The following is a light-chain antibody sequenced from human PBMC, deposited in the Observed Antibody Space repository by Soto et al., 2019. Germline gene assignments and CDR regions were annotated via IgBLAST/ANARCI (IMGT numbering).Light chain of an antibody. CDR1: QNINTY. CDR3: QQSYSTLLWT. Sequence: DIQMSQSPYSLSAAVGDRVTIACRASQNINTYLNWYQQKPGKAPKLLIFDAASLQNGVPSRFSGGGSRTDFTLTISSLQPKDFATYYCQQSYSTLLWTFGQGTKVDIK. V-gene: IGKV1-39*01. CDR2: DAA. J-gene: IGKJ1*01.